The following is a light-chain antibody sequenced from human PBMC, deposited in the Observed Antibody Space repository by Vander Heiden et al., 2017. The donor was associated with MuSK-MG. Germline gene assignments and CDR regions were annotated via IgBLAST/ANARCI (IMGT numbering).Light chain of an antibody. V-gene: IGKV1-33*01. CDR1: QDISNY. CDR2: DAS. CDR3: QQDDNLPYT. J-gene: IGKJ2*01. Sequence: DIQMAQSPSSLSASVGDRVTITCQASQDISNYVNWYQQKPGKAPKLLIYDASNLETGVPARFSGSGSGTDFTFTISSLQPEDIATYYCQQDDNLPYTFGQGTKLEIK.